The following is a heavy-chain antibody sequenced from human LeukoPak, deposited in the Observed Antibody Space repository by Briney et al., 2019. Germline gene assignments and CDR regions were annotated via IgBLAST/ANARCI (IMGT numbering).Heavy chain of an antibody. CDR1: GFTFSDHY. CDR3: ARGSHVEMAPYNWFDP. J-gene: IGHJ5*02. CDR2: ISSSGSTI. D-gene: IGHD5-24*01. Sequence: GGSLRLSCAASGFTFSDHYMSWIRQAPGKGLEWVSYISSSGSTIYYADSVKGRFTISRDNAKNSLYLQMNSLRAEDTAVYYCARGSHVEMAPYNWFDPWGQGTLVTVSS. V-gene: IGHV3-11*01.